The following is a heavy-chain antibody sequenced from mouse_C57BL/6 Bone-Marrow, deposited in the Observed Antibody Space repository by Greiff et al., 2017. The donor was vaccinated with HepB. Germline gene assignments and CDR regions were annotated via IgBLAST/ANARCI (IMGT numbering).Heavy chain of an antibody. J-gene: IGHJ1*03. CDR3: ARSWDPYWYFDV. CDR1: GYTFTSYW. D-gene: IGHD4-1*01. CDR2: IYPGSGST. Sequence: QVQLKQPGAELVKPGASVKMSCKASGYTFTSYWITWVKQRPGQGLEWIGDIYPGSGSTNYNEKFKSKATLTVDTSSSTAYMQLSSLTSEDSAVYYCARSWDPYWYFDVWGTGTTVTVSS. V-gene: IGHV1-55*01.